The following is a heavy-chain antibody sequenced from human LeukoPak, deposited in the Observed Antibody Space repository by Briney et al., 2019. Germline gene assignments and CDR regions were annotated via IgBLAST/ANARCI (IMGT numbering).Heavy chain of an antibody. D-gene: IGHD6-19*01. CDR1: GFTFSTYS. Sequence: GGSLRLSCAASGFTFSTYSMNWVRQAPGKGLEYVSAISSSGGSTFYANSVKGRFTISRDNFKNTLYLQMGSLRAEDMALYYCVRRAPGYSSGWLDYWGQGTLVTVSS. J-gene: IGHJ4*02. CDR2: ISSSGGST. CDR3: VRRAPGYSSGWLDY. V-gene: IGHV3-64*01.